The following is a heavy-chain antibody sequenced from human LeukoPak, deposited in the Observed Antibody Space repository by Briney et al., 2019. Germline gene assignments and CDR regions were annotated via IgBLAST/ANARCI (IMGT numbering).Heavy chain of an antibody. D-gene: IGHD3-10*01. Sequence: PSETLSLTCTVSGGSISSGGYYWSWIRQHPGKGLEWIGYIYYSGSTYYNPSLKSRVTISVDTSRNQFSLKLSSVTAADTAVYYCARGPTPVRGGYSRSFDYWGQGTLVTVSS. J-gene: IGHJ4*02. CDR1: GGSISSGGYY. CDR3: ARGPTPVRGGYSRSFDY. V-gene: IGHV4-31*03. CDR2: IYYSGST.